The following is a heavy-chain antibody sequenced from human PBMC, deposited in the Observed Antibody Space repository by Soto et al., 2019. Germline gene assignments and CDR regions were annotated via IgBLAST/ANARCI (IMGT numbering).Heavy chain of an antibody. V-gene: IGHV3-23*01. CDR3: ARKVFGSTSRPDWWYFDL. Sequence: EVQLLESGGGLVQPGGSLRLSCVGSGFTFINYAMNWVRQTPGKGLEWVSTISGGGDRTFDADTVKGRFTISRDNSKNTVNLQMNSLRAHDTAVYYCARKVFGSTSRPDWWYFDLWGRGTLVTVSS. D-gene: IGHD2-2*01. CDR2: ISGGGDRT. J-gene: IGHJ2*01. CDR1: GFTFINYA.